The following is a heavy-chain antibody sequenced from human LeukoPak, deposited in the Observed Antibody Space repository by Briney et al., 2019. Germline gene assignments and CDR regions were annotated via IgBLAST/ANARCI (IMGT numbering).Heavy chain of an antibody. V-gene: IGHV4-39*01. CDR3: ARHDYGDYGPFDC. J-gene: IGHJ4*02. D-gene: IGHD4-17*01. CDR2: IYYSGST. Sequence: SETLSLTCAVYGGSFSGYYWGWIRQPPGKGLEWIGTIYYSGSTYYNTSLKSRVTISVDMSNNQFSLKLKSGTAACTSVYYCARHDYGDYGPFDCWGQGTLVTVSS. CDR1: GGSFSGYY.